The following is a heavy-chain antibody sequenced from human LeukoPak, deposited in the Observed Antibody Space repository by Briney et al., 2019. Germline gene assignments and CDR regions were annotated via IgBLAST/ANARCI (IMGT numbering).Heavy chain of an antibody. CDR2: INRDESST. D-gene: IGHD1-26*01. CDR3: AREGVGATTGAFDI. Sequence: GGSLRLSCAASGIIFSNYWMHWVRQAPGKGLVWVSRINRDESSTSYADSVKGRFTISRDNAKNTLYLQMNSLRAEDTAVYYCAREGVGATTGAFDIWGQGTMVTVSS. V-gene: IGHV3-74*01. CDR1: GIIFSNYW. J-gene: IGHJ3*02.